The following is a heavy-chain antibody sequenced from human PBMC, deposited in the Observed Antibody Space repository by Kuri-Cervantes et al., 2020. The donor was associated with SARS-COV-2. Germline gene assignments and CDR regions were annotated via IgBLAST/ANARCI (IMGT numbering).Heavy chain of an antibody. Sequence: GESLKISCAASGFTFSSYGMHWVRQAPGKGLEWVAFIRYDGSNKYYADSVKGRFTISRDNSKNTLYLQMNSLRAEDTALYYCAKGTGYSYGSDAFDIWGQGTMVTVSS. J-gene: IGHJ3*02. CDR3: AKGTGYSYGSDAFDI. CDR2: IRYDGSNK. D-gene: IGHD5-18*01. V-gene: IGHV3-30*02. CDR1: GFTFSSYG.